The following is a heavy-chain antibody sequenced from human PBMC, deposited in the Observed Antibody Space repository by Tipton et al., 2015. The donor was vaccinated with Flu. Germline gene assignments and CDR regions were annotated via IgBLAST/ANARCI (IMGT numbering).Heavy chain of an antibody. D-gene: IGHD3-10*01. V-gene: IGHV4-59*01. CDR3: ARVPLWFGELPSYGMDV. J-gene: IGHJ6*02. CDR2: IYYSGST. Sequence: TLSLTCTVSGGSISGYYWSWIRQPPGKRLEWIGYIYYSGSTNYNPSLKSRVTISVDTSKNQFSLHLNSVTAADTAVYYCARVPLWFGELPSYGMDVWGQGTTVTVSS. CDR1: GGSISGYY.